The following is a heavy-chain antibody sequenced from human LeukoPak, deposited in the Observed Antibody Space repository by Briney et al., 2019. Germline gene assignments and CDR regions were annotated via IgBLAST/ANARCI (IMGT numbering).Heavy chain of an antibody. CDR3: ARVIGYSGYDIDY. Sequence: ASVKVSCKASGGTFSSYAISWVRQAPGQGLEWMGWMNPNSGNTGYAQKFQGRVTMTRNTSISTAYMELSSLRSEDTAVYYCARVIGYSGYDIDYWGQGTLVTVSS. D-gene: IGHD5-12*01. CDR1: GGTFSSYA. CDR2: MNPNSGNT. J-gene: IGHJ4*02. V-gene: IGHV1-8*02.